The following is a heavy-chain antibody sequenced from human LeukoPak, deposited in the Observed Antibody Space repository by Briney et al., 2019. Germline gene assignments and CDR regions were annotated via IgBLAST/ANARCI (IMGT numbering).Heavy chain of an antibody. CDR2: INTNSGGT. V-gene: IGHV1-2*02. CDR1: GYTFTGYY. J-gene: IGHJ6*02. D-gene: IGHD2-8*01. CDR3: ARDRTRGDYYGMDV. Sequence: ASVKVSCKASGYTFTGYYMHWVRQAPGQGLEWMGWINTNSGGTTYAQNFQGRVTMTRDTSISTAYMELSRLRSADTAVYYCARDRTRGDYYGMDVWGQGTTVTVSS.